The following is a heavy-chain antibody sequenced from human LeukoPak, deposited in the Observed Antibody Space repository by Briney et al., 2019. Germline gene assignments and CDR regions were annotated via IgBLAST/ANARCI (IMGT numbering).Heavy chain of an antibody. CDR1: GGSISSYY. V-gene: IGHV4-59*01. CDR2: IYYSGST. D-gene: IGHD7-27*01. J-gene: IGHJ4*02. Sequence: PSETLSLTCTVPGGSISSYYWSWIRQPPGKGLEWIGYIYYSGSTNYNPSLKSRVTISVDTSKNQFSLKLSSVTAADTAVYYCARVPSPDDGDDYWGQGTLVTVSS. CDR3: ARVPSPDDGDDY.